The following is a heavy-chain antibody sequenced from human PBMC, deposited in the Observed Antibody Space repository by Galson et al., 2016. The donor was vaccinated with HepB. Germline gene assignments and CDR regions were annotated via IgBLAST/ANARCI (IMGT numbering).Heavy chain of an antibody. CDR1: GFTFSKSA. V-gene: IGHV1-58*01. D-gene: IGHD2-8*02. CDR2: IIGVSGNT. J-gene: IGHJ6*02. Sequence: SVKVSCKASGFTFSKSAVHWVRQARGQGLEWIGWIIGVSGNTNYAHKFQGRVTITRDTSTSTAYMELSSLRSEDSAVYYCAARVWYWGNDSFYGMDVWGQGTTVTVSS. CDR3: AARVWYWGNDSFYGMDV.